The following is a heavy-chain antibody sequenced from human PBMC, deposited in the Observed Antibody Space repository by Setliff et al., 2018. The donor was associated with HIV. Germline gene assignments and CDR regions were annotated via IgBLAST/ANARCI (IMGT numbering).Heavy chain of an antibody. CDR3: TKNLYSSRWSPLDY. J-gene: IGHJ4*02. CDR2: TPNDGSYK. V-gene: IGHV3-30*02. Sequence: GGSLRLSCAASNFTFSFYGMHWVRQAPGKGLEWVAFTPNDGSYKNYADSVKGRFTISRDNYTNTLYLQMDSLRAEDTAVYYCTKNLYSSRWSPLDYWGQGTLVTAPQ. D-gene: IGHD6-13*01. CDR1: NFTFSFYG.